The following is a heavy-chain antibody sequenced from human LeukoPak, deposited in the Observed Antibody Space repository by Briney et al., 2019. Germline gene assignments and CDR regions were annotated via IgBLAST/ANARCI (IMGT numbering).Heavy chain of an antibody. CDR1: GFTVSSNY. V-gene: IGHV3-30*03. D-gene: IGHD5-12*01. J-gene: IGHJ4*02. Sequence: GGSLRLSCAASGFTVSSNYMSWVRQAPGKGLEWVAVISYDGSNKFYADSVKGRFTISRDSSNYTLYLQMNSLRVEDTAVYYCARDSPPYDRGDRWGQGTLVTVSS. CDR2: ISYDGSNK. CDR3: ARDSPPYDRGDR.